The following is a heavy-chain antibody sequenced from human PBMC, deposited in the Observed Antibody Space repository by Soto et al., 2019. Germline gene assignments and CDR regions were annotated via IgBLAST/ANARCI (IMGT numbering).Heavy chain of an antibody. CDR3: ARNWDDYSSSYNCFEP. CDR1: VVPISSYY. J-gene: IGHJ5*02. Sequence: SETLSLTCSVSVVPISSYYWSWMRQPAGKGLEFIGRIHAGGNVVYNPSLKSRVIMSTDTSKNQFSLWLRSVTAADTAIYYCARNWDDYSSSYNCFEPCGQPNSLTGS. V-gene: IGHV4-4*07. D-gene: IGHD4-4*01. CDR2: IHAGGNV.